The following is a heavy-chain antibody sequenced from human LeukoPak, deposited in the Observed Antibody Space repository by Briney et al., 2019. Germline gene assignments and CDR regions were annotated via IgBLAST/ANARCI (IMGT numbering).Heavy chain of an antibody. V-gene: IGHV3-74*01. Sequence: GGSLRLSCAASGFTFSSHLMHWVRQAPGKGLVWVSRISSDGTYTNYADSVRGRFTISRDNAKNTLYLQMNSLRAEDTAVYYCARGVVVVPAALEAFDIWGQGTMVTVSS. CDR1: GFTFSSHL. CDR2: ISSDGTYT. J-gene: IGHJ3*02. D-gene: IGHD2-2*01. CDR3: ARGVVVVPAALEAFDI.